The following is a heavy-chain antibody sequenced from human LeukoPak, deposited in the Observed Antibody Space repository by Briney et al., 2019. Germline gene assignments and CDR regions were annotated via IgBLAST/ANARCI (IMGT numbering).Heavy chain of an antibody. CDR1: GFTFSASW. J-gene: IGHJ2*01. CDR3: ARGNLWYFDL. CDR2: INPDGSST. Sequence: GGSLRLSCAASGFTFSASWMHWVRQAPGKGLVWVSRINPDGSSTNYADPVKGRFTISRDNAKNTLYLQINSLRAEDTAIYYCARGNLWYFDLWGRGTLVTVSS. V-gene: IGHV3-74*01.